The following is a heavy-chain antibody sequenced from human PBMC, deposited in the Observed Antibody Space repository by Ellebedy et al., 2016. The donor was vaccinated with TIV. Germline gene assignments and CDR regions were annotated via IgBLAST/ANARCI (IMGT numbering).Heavy chain of an antibody. J-gene: IGHJ4*02. Sequence: SETLSLTXAVYAPSFTGYYWSWIRQPPGKGLEWIGEINHSGSTNYNPSLKSRVTISVDTSKNQFSLKLSSVTAADTAVYYCASHPAAHTSFDYWGQGTLVTVSS. CDR1: APSFTGYY. CDR3: ASHPAAHTSFDY. D-gene: IGHD2-15*01. CDR2: INHSGST. V-gene: IGHV4-34*01.